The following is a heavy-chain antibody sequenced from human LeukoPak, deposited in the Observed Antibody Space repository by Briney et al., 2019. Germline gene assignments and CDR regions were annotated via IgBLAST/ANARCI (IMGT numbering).Heavy chain of an antibody. J-gene: IGHJ4*02. D-gene: IGHD1-14*01. CDR2: IIPIFGTA. V-gene: IGHV1-69*13. CDR3: ARGRAEPKGCFDY. CDR1: GGTFSSYA. Sequence: SVKVSCKASGGTFSSYAISWVRQAPGQGLEWMGGIIPIFGTANYAQKFQGRVTITADESTSTAYMELSSLRSEDTAVYYCARGRAEPKGCFDYRGQGTLVTVSS.